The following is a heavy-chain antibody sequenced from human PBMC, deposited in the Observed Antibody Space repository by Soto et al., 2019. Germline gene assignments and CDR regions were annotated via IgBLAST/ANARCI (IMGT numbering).Heavy chain of an antibody. J-gene: IGHJ5*02. CDR3: AKDTRSGPQGGFDP. V-gene: IGHV3-23*01. Sequence: EVQLLESGGGLVQPGESLRLSCAASGFTFSSYAMTWVRQAPGKGLEWVSSISGSGDYTYFAASVKGRFTISRDNSKDALYLRMSRLRVEDAARDYCAKDTRSGPQGGFDPWGQGTLVTVSS. CDR1: GFTFSSYA. D-gene: IGHD6-25*01. CDR2: ISGSGDYT.